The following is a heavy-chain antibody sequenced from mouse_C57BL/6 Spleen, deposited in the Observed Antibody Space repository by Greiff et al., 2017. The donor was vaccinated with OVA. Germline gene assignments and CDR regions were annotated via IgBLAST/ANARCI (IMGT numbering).Heavy chain of an antibody. CDR3: ARHSDGYPHSMDY. Sequence: EVQRVESGGGLVQPGGSLKLSCAASGFTFSDYYMYWVRQTPEKRLEWVAYISNGGGSTYYPDTVKGRFTISRDNAKNTLYLQMSRLKSEDTAMYDSARHSDGYPHSMDYWGQGTSVTVSS. V-gene: IGHV5-12*01. D-gene: IGHD2-3*01. J-gene: IGHJ4*01. CDR1: GFTFSDYY. CDR2: ISNGGGST.